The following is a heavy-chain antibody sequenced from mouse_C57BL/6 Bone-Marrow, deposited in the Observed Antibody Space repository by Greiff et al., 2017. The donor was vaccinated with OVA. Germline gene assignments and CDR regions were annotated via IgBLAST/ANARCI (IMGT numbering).Heavy chain of an antibody. D-gene: IGHD2-1*01. CDR2: IDPSDSYT. J-gene: IGHJ4*01. Sequence: VQLQQSGAELVRPGTSVKLSCKASGYTFTSYWMHWVKQRPGQGLEWIGVIDPSDSYTNYNQKFKGKATLTVDTSSSTAYMQLSSLTSEDSAVYYCARWGYYCNLNYAMDYWGQGTSVTVSS. V-gene: IGHV1-59*01. CDR1: GYTFTSYW. CDR3: ARWGYYCNLNYAMDY.